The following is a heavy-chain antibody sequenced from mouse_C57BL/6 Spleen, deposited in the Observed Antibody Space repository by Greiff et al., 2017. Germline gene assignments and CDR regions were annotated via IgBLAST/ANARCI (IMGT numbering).Heavy chain of an antibody. J-gene: IGHJ4*01. CDR2: ISDGGSYT. Sequence: EVQLQQSGGGLVKPGGSLKLSCAASGFTFSSYAMSWVRQTPEKRLEWVATISDGGSYTYYPDNVKGRFTISRDNAKNNLYLQMSHLKSEDTAMYYCAREGAGYYAMDYWGQGTSVTVSS. V-gene: IGHV5-4*01. D-gene: IGHD3-3*01. CDR3: AREGAGYYAMDY. CDR1: GFTFSSYA.